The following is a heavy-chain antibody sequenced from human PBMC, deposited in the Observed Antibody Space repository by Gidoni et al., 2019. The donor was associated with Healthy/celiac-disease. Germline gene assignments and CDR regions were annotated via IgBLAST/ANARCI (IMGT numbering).Heavy chain of an antibody. D-gene: IGHD1-26*01. V-gene: IGHV3-48*03. CDR1: GITFSSYE. Sequence: VQLVETGGGWVETGGCLRRWGAGYGITFSSYEMNLVRQAPGKGLEWVSYISISVSSIYYAASVTARFTISRDNPKHSPYLQMHRLRAEDPAVYYSAILPSHSGRFDYWGQGPLVTVSS. J-gene: IGHJ4*02. CDR3: AILPSHSGRFDY. CDR2: ISISVSSI.